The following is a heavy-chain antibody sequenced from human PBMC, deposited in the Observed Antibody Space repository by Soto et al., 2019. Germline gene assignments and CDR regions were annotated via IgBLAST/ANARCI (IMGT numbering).Heavy chain of an antibody. CDR1: GGTSSSYA. V-gene: IGHV1-69*13. J-gene: IGHJ6*02. D-gene: IGHD6-6*01. CDR3: ARGFGSSLYYYYYGMDV. Sequence: GASVKVSCKASGGTSSSYAISWVRQAPGQGLEWMGGIIPIFGTANYAQKFQGRVTITADESTSTAYMELSSLRSEDTAVYYCARGFGSSLYYYYYGMDVWGQGTTVTVSS. CDR2: IIPIFGTA.